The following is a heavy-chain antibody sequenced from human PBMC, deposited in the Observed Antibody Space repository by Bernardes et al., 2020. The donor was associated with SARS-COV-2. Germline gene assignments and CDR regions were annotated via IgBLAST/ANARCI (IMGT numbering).Heavy chain of an antibody. CDR2: IYSGGST. CDR3: ARDVYGYPSDAFDI. V-gene: IGHV3-66*01. J-gene: IGHJ3*02. CDR1: GFTVSSNY. D-gene: IGHD5-12*01. Sequence: GGSLRLSCAASGFTVSSNYMSWVRQAPGKGLEWVSVIYSGGSTYYADSVKGRFTISRDNSKNTLYLQMNTLRAEDTAVYYCARDVYGYPSDAFDIWGQGTMVTVSS.